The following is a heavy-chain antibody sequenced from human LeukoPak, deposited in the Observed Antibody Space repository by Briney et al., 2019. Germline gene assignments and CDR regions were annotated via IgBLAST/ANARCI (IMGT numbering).Heavy chain of an antibody. CDR2: IYHSGST. J-gene: IGHJ4*02. CDR3: ARDLMGHYGDYFDY. CDR1: GYSISSGYY. Sequence: SETLSLTCTVSGYSISSGYYWGWIRQPPGKGLEWIGSIYHSGSTYYNPSLKSRVTISVDTSKNQFSLKLSSVTAADTAVYYCARDLMGHYGDYFDYWGQGTLVTVSS. D-gene: IGHD4-17*01. V-gene: IGHV4-38-2*02.